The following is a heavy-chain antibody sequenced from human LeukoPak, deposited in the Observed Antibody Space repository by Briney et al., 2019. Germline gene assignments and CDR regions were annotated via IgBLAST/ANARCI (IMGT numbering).Heavy chain of an antibody. D-gene: IGHD3-22*01. CDR3: ARELAGDYYDSSGYYPFDY. V-gene: IGHV1-46*01. J-gene: IGHJ4*02. Sequence: ASVKVSCKASGYTFTSYYMHWVRRAPGQGLEWMGIINPSGGSTSYAQKFQGRVTMTRDTSKSTVYMELSSLRSEDTAVYYCARELAGDYYDSSGYYPFDYWGQGTLVSVSS. CDR2: INPSGGST. CDR1: GYTFTSYY.